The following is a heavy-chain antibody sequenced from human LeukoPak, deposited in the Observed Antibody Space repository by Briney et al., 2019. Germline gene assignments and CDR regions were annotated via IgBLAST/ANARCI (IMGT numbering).Heavy chain of an antibody. Sequence: SETLSLPCIVSGGSISNSSYYWGWIRQPPGKGLEWIGSIYYSGSAYYNPSLKSRVTISVDTSKNQSSLKLTSVTAADTAVYYCARHWVVTPNYRGQGTLVTVSS. CDR2: IYYSGSA. CDR1: GGSISNSSYY. D-gene: IGHD4-23*01. J-gene: IGHJ4*02. V-gene: IGHV4-39*01. CDR3: ARHWVVTPNY.